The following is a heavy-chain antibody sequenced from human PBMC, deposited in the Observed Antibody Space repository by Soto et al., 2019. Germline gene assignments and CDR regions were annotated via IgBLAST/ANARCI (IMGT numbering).Heavy chain of an antibody. CDR3: AKVLSSGSYSGALEY. CDR1: GFSITSFA. D-gene: IGHD1-26*01. Sequence: GGSLRLSCVAPGFSITSFAMSWVRQAPGKGLEWASAISASGGSTYADSVKGRFTISRDNSKNTLYLQMNSLRVEDTAVYYCAKVLSSGSYSGALEYWGQGALVTVSS. J-gene: IGHJ4*02. CDR2: ISASGGST. V-gene: IGHV3-23*01.